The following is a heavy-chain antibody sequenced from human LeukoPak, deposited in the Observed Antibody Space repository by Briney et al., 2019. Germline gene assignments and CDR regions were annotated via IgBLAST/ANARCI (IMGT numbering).Heavy chain of an antibody. D-gene: IGHD2-15*01. Sequence: SETLSLTCTVSGVSISSCSYCWGWIRQSPGKGLEWIGSIYYSGSTYYNPSLKSRVTISVDTSKNQFSLKLSSVTAADTAVYYCARLPNCSGGSCFLSYWGQGTLVTVSS. CDR3: ARLPNCSGGSCFLSY. J-gene: IGHJ4*02. V-gene: IGHV4-39*01. CDR1: GVSISSCSYC. CDR2: IYYSGST.